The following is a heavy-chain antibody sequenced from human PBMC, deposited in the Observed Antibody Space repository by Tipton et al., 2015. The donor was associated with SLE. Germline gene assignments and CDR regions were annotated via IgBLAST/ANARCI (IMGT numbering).Heavy chain of an antibody. CDR1: GGSISSYY. Sequence: GLVKPSETLSLTCTVSGGSISSYYWTWIRQPPGKGLEWIGCLYYSGSTNYNPSLKSRVTISVDTSNHQFSLKLTSVTAADTAVYYCARVYGYSSSSEAFDIWGQGTMVTVSS. V-gene: IGHV4-59*01. CDR2: LYYSGST. CDR3: ARVYGYSSSSEAFDI. D-gene: IGHD6-6*01. J-gene: IGHJ3*02.